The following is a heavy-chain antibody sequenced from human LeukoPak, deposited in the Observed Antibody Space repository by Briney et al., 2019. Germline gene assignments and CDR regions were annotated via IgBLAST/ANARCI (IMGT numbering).Heavy chain of an antibody. V-gene: IGHV3-48*01. J-gene: IGHJ1*01. CDR3: ASQDKYSSSWYRYFQH. CDR1: GFTFSSYE. CDR2: ISSSSSTI. Sequence: GGSLRLSCAASGFTFSSYEMNWVRQAPGKGLEWVSYISSSSSTIYYADSVKGRFTISRDNAKNSLYLQMNSLRAEDTAVYYCASQDKYSSSWYRYFQHWGQGTLVTVSS. D-gene: IGHD6-13*01.